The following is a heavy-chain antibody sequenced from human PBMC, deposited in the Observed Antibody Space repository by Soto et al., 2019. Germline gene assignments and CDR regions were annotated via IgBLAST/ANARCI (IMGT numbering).Heavy chain of an antibody. V-gene: IGHV3-23*01. D-gene: IGHD6-13*01. J-gene: IGHJ6*03. CDR1: GFTFSSYA. CDR2: ISGSGGST. CDR3: AKIAAAGGVYYYYMDV. Sequence: GGSLRLSCAASGFTFSSYAMSWVRQAPGKGLEWVPAISGSGGSTYYADSVKGRFTISRDNSKNTLYLQMNSLRAEDTAVYYCAKIAAAGGVYYYYMDVWGKGTTVTVSS.